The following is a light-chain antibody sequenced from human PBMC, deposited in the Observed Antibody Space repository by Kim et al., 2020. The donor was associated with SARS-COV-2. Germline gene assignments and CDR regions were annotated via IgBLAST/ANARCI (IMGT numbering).Light chain of an antibody. V-gene: IGKV1-5*01. CDR3: QQYNTYWT. Sequence: SASIGVRVTTTCRASHTVRGWLAWYQQKPGKAPKLLIYDASTLKSGVPSRFSGSGSGTEFTLTINSLQPDDFATYYCQQYNTYWTFGQGTKVDIK. J-gene: IGKJ1*01. CDR1: HTVRGW. CDR2: DAS.